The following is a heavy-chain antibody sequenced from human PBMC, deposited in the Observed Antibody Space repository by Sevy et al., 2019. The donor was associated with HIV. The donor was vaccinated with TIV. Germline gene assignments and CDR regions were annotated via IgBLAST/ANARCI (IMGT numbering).Heavy chain of an antibody. CDR3: ASVLDYGELYFDY. J-gene: IGHJ4*02. CDR2: IYYSGST. D-gene: IGHD4-17*01. V-gene: IGHV4-39*01. CDR1: GGSISSSSYY. Sequence: SETLSLTCTVSGGSISSSSYYWGWIRQPPGKGLEWIGSIYYSGSTYYNPSLKSRVTISVDTPKNQFSLKLSSVTAADTAVYYCASVLDYGELYFDYWGQGTLVTVSS.